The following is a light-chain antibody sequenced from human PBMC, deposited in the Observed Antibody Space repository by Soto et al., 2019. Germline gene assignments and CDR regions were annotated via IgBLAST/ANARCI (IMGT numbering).Light chain of an antibody. Sequence: QAVVTQEPSFSVSPGGTVTLTCGLNSDSVSSSYYPSWYQQTPGQAPRTLIYDTNTRSSGVPDRFSGSILGNKAALTITGAQADDESDYYCVLYMGGGISVFGGGTKLTVL. CDR1: SDSVSSSYY. V-gene: IGLV8-61*01. J-gene: IGLJ3*02. CDR2: DTN. CDR3: VLYMGGGISV.